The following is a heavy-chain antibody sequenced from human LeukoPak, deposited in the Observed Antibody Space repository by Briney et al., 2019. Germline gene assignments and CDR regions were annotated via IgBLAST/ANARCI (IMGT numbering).Heavy chain of an antibody. Sequence: NPGGSLRLSCAASGFTFSSYSMNWVRQPPGKGLEWIGEIYHSGSTNYNPSLKSRVTISVDKSKNQFSLKLSSVTAADTAVYYCARDGGNSGAFDIWGQGTMVTVSS. J-gene: IGHJ3*02. V-gene: IGHV4-4*02. CDR1: GFTFSSYSM. D-gene: IGHD4-23*01. CDR3: ARDGGNSGAFDI. CDR2: IYHSGST.